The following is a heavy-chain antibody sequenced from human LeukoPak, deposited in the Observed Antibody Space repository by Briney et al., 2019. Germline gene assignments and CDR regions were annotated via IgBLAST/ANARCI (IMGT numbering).Heavy chain of an antibody. CDR3: AKDIIGESVVVITGFDY. Sequence: GESLKISCAASGFTFSSYGMHWVRQAPGKGLEWVAVIWYDGSNKYYADSVKGRFTISRDNSKNTLYLQMNSLRAEDTAVYYCAKDIIGESVVVITGFDYWGQGTLVTVSS. CDR1: GFTFSSYG. D-gene: IGHD3-22*01. J-gene: IGHJ4*02. CDR2: IWYDGSNK. V-gene: IGHV3-33*06.